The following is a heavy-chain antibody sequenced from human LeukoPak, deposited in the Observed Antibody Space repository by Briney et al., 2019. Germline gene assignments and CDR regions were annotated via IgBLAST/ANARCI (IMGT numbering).Heavy chain of an antibody. CDR3: ARALSERGYSYGVIVYYYYYYMDV. D-gene: IGHD5-18*01. J-gene: IGHJ6*03. CDR1: GGSISSSSYY. V-gene: IGHV4-39*07. CDR2: IYYSGST. Sequence: ASETLSLTCTVSGGSISSSSYYWGWIRQPPGKGLEWIGSIYYSGSTYYNPSLKSRVTISVDTSKNQFSLKLSSVTAADTAVYYCARALSERGYSYGVIVYYYYYYMDVWGKGTTVTVSS.